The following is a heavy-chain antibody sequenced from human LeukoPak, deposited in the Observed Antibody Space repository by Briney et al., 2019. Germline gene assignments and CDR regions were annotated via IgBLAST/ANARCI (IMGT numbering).Heavy chain of an antibody. D-gene: IGHD3-3*01. CDR1: GFTFSRYW. J-gene: IGHJ4*02. Sequence: GGSLRLSCAASGFTFSRYWMHWVRQAPGKGLVWVSRINTDGRTITYADSVKGRFTISRDNAKNTLYLQMNSLRAEDTAVYYCAKAPSYDFWSGGYFDYWGQGTLVTVSS. CDR2: INTDGRTI. V-gene: IGHV3-74*01. CDR3: AKAPSYDFWSGGYFDY.